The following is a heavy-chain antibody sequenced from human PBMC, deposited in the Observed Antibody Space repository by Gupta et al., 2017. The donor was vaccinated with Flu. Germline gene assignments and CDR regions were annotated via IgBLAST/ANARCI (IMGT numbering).Heavy chain of an antibody. J-gene: IGHJ5*02. CDR1: GGSISSSSYY. V-gene: IGHV4-39*01. Sequence: QLQLQESGPGLVKPSETLSLTCTVSGGSISSSSYYWGWIRQPPGKGLEWIGSIYYSGSTYYNPSLKSRVTISVDTSKNQFSLKLRSVTAADTAVYYCASGGQWLAYNWFDPWGQGTLVTVSS. D-gene: IGHD6-19*01. CDR2: IYYSGST. CDR3: ASGGQWLAYNWFDP.